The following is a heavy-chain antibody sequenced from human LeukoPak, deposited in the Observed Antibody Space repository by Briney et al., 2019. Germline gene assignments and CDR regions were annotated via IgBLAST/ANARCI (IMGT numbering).Heavy chain of an antibody. Sequence: XGTWIRQTPGKGLEWIGYVYYNGLTSYNASLRSRLILSVDTARNQVSLKLTSVTAADTAVYYCTRERSTVTFDYWGQGTLVTVSS. CDR2: VYYNGLT. V-gene: IGHV4-59*01. CDR3: TRERSTVTFDY. D-gene: IGHD4-17*01. CDR1: X. J-gene: IGHJ4*02.